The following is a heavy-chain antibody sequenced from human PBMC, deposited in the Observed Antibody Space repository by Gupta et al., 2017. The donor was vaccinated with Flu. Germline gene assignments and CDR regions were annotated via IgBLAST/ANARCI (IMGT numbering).Heavy chain of an antibody. V-gene: IGHV3-30*18. D-gene: IGHD3-9*01. CDR1: SFSNYG. Sequence: SFSNYGMHWVRQAPGKGLEWVADISYDGRNKNYADSVKGRFTISRDNSKNTLYLQMNSLRTEDTAVYYCAKDWKWNYNIYGMNVWGQGTTVTVSS. CDR2: ISYDGRNK. J-gene: IGHJ6*02. CDR3: AKDWKWNYNIYGMNV.